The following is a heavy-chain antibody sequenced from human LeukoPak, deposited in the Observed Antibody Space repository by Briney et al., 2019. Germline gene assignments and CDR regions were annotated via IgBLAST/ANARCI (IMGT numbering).Heavy chain of an antibody. CDR2: FYYSGST. CDR3: ATTFRWYGSGSPIPFDF. Sequence: PSETLSLTCTVSGGSISSFYWSWIRQSPGKGLEWIGYFYYSGSTNYNPSLESRVAISLDTSKNQFSLNLTSVTAADTAVYYCATTFRWYGSGSPIPFDFWGQGTLVTVSS. V-gene: IGHV4-59*03. D-gene: IGHD3-10*01. CDR1: GGSISSFY. J-gene: IGHJ4*02.